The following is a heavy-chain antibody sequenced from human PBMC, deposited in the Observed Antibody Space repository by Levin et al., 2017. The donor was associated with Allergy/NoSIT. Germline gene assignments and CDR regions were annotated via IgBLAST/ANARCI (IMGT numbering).Heavy chain of an antibody. D-gene: IGHD6-13*01. CDR1: GFTFSSYS. CDR2: ISSSSSYI. CDR3: ARDLSSSWGH. J-gene: IGHJ4*02. V-gene: IGHV3-21*01. Sequence: GESLKISCAASGFTFSSYSMNWVRQAPGKGLEWVSSISSSSSYIYYADSVKGRFTISRDNAKNSLYLQMNSLRAEDTAVYYCARDLSSSWGHWGQGTLVTVSS.